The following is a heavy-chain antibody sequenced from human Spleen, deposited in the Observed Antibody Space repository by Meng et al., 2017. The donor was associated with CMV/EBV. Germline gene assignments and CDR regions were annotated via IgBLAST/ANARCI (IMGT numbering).Heavy chain of an antibody. V-gene: IGHV3-30*02. Sequence: GESLKISCVASGFDFSKTGMHWVRQAPGKGLEWVAFIRYDGTNEHYVDSVKGRFTISRDNSKNTVYLQMNSLRPEDTAVYYCAKDTTIFGVIGNWFDPWGQGTLVTVSS. CDR2: IRYDGTNE. J-gene: IGHJ5*02. CDR3: AKDTTIFGVIGNWFDP. CDR1: GFDFSKTG. D-gene: IGHD3-3*01.